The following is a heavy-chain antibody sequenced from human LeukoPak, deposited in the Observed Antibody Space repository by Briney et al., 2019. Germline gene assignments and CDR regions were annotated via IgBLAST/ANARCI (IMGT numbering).Heavy chain of an antibody. CDR3: ERMVKGGNDAFDI. D-gene: IGHD4-23*01. CDR2: INPNSGGT. CDR1: GYTFTGYY. Sequence: GASVKLSCKASGYTFTGYYMHWVRQAPGQGLEWMGCINPNSGGTNYEQKFQGRVTMTRDTSISTAYMELSRLTSDDTAVYYCERMVKGGNDAFDIWGQETMVTVSS. J-gene: IGHJ3*02. V-gene: IGHV1-2*02.